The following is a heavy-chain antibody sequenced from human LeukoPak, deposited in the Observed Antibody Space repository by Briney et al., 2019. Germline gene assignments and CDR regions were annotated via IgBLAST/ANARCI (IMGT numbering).Heavy chain of an antibody. CDR1: GFTFSSYS. CDR2: ISSSSSYI. V-gene: IGHV3-21*01. CDR3: ARGSDYDFWSGYYRYYYYMDV. D-gene: IGHD3-3*01. J-gene: IGHJ6*03. Sequence: GGSLRLSCAASGFTFSSYSMNWVRQAPGKGLEWVSSISSSSSYIYYADSVKGRFTISRDNAKNSLYLQMNSLRAEDTAVYYCARGSDYDFWSGYYRYYYYMDVWGKGTTVTVSS.